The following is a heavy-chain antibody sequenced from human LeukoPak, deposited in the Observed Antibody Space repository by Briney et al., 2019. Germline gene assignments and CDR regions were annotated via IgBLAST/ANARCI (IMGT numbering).Heavy chain of an antibody. V-gene: IGHV4-61*02. Sequence: PSETLSLTCTVSGGSISSGSYYWSWIRQPAGKGLEWIGRIYTSGSTNYNPSLKSRVTISVDKSKNEFSLKLNSVTAADTAVYYCARAFLVGYSPEEYFFDYWGQGTLVTVSS. J-gene: IGHJ4*02. CDR1: GGSISSGSYY. D-gene: IGHD2-15*01. CDR3: ARAFLVGYSPEEYFFDY. CDR2: IYTSGST.